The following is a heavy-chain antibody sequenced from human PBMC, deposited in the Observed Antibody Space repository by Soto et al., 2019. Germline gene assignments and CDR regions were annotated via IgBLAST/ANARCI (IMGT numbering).Heavy chain of an antibody. J-gene: IGHJ5*02. V-gene: IGHV6-1*01. Sequence: SQTLSLTCAISGDSVSINSAAWNLIRQSPSRGLEWLGRTYYRSKWYNDYAVSVKSRITINPDTSKNQFSLQLNSVTPEDTAVYYCARDPQYYDILTGYEYNWFDPWGQGTLVTVSS. CDR1: GDSVSINSAA. D-gene: IGHD3-9*01. CDR3: ARDPQYYDILTGYEYNWFDP. CDR2: TYYRSKWYN.